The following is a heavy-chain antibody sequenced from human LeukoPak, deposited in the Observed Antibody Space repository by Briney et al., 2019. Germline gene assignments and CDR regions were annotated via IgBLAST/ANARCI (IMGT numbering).Heavy chain of an antibody. CDR2: IYHSGDT. Sequence: SETLSLTCAVSGYSISSGSYWGWVRQPPGKGLEWIGSIYHSGDTYYNPSLRSRLTISVDKFKNQFSLKLTSMTAADTAVYYCSRQGSRSWHGDFDYWGQGTLVTVSS. V-gene: IGHV4-38-2*01. CDR1: GYSISSGSY. J-gene: IGHJ4*02. D-gene: IGHD6-13*01. CDR3: SRQGSRSWHGDFDY.